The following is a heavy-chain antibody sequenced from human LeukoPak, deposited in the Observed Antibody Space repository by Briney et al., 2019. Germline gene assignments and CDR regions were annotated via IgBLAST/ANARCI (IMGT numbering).Heavy chain of an antibody. D-gene: IGHD5-18*01. V-gene: IGHV1-8*01. CDR2: MNPNSSNT. CDR3: ARVKGRGYSYGFGY. J-gene: IGHJ4*02. Sequence: ASVKVSCKASGYTFTSYDINWVREATGQGLEWMGWMNPNSSNTGYAQKFQGRVTMTRNTSISTAYMELSSLRSEDTAVYYCARVKGRGYSYGFGYWGQGTLVTVSS. CDR1: GYTFTSYD.